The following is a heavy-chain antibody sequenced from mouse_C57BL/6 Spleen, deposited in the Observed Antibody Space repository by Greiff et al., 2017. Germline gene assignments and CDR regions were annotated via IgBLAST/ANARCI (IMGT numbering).Heavy chain of an antibody. CDR3: AGYYGNYEWYFDV. J-gene: IGHJ1*03. D-gene: IGHD2-1*01. CDR1: GYAFSSSW. CDR2: IYPGDGDT. Sequence: VKLVESGPELVKPGASVKISCKASGYAFSSSWMNWVKQRPGKGLEWIGRIYPGDGDTNYNGKFKGKATLTADKSSSTAYMQLSSLTSEDSAVYFCAGYYGNYEWYFDVWGTGTTVTVSS. V-gene: IGHV1-82*01.